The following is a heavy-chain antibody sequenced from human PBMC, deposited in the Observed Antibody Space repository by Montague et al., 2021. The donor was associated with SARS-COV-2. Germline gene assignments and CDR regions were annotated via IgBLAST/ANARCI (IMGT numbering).Heavy chain of an antibody. J-gene: IGHJ6*03. V-gene: IGHV4-59*01. D-gene: IGHD3-3*01. CDR1: GDSISSYY. CDR3: ARVVGDYDFWSGQYYYYYYMDV. Sequence: SETLSLTCTVSGDSISSYYWSWIRQPPGKGLEWIGYIYYSGSTNYNSSLKSRVTISVDTSKNQFSLKLSSVTAADTAVYSCARVVGDYDFWSGQYYYYYYMDVWGKGTTVTVSS. CDR2: IYYSGST.